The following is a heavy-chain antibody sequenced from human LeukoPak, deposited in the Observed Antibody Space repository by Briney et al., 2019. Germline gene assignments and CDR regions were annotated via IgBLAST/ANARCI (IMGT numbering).Heavy chain of an antibody. CDR1: GFSFSNYW. CDR2: IKQDGSEK. J-gene: IGHJ6*03. V-gene: IGHV3-7*01. D-gene: IGHD3-16*01. Sequence: GGSLRLSCVASGFSFSNYWLTWVRQAPGKGLECVANIKQDGSEKSYVDSVKGRFTISRDNAKNSLYLQMSSLRVEDTAVYYCARDHVGGKYYYMDVWGKGTTVTVSS. CDR3: ARDHVGGKYYYMDV.